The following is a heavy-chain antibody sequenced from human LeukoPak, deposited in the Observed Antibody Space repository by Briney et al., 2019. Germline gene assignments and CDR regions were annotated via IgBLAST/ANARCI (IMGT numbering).Heavy chain of an antibody. D-gene: IGHD3-22*01. Sequence: SVKVSCKASGGTFSSYAIRWVRQAPGQGLEWMGGIIPIFGTANYAQKFQGRVTITADESTSTAYMELSSLRSEDTAVYYCARGGYDSSGYPEDAFDIWGQGTMVTVSS. J-gene: IGHJ3*02. V-gene: IGHV1-69*13. CDR1: GGTFSSYA. CDR2: IIPIFGTA. CDR3: ARGGYDSSGYPEDAFDI.